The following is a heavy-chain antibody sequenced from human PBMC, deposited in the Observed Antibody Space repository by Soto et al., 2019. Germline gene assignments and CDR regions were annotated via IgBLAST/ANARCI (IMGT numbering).Heavy chain of an antibody. V-gene: IGHV1-18*01. CDR2: ISAYNGNT. CDR3: ARDPPLYCSGGSCSNWFDP. D-gene: IGHD2-15*01. CDR1: GYTFTSYG. J-gene: IGHJ5*02. Sequence: QVQLVQSGAEVKKPGASVKVSCKASGYTFTSYGISWVRQAPGQGLEWMGWISAYNGNTNYAQKLQGRVTITTDTSTSTTYMELRSLRSDDTAVYYCARDPPLYCSGGSCSNWFDPWGQGTLVTVSS.